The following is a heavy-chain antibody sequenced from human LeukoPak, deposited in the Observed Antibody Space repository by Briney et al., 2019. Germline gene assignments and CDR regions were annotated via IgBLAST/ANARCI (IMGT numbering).Heavy chain of an antibody. Sequence: ASVKVSCKAPGYTFTGYYMHWVRQAPGQGLEWMGWINPNSGGTNYAQKFQGRVTMTRDTSISTAYMELSRLRSDDTAVYYCARPSLFGESYYFDYWGQGTLVTVSS. CDR3: ARPSLFGESYYFDY. V-gene: IGHV1-2*02. CDR1: GYTFTGYY. CDR2: INPNSGGT. J-gene: IGHJ4*02. D-gene: IGHD3-10*01.